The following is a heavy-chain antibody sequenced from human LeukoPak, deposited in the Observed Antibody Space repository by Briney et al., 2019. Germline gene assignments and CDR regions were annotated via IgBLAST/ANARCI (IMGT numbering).Heavy chain of an antibody. CDR3: AKTVSGSHSYQGGDY. CDR2: ISGSGSNT. D-gene: IGHD3-16*02. J-gene: IGHJ4*02. CDR1: GFTFSSYA. V-gene: IGHV3-23*01. Sequence: GGSLRLSCAASGFTFSSYAMSWVRQAPGKGLEWVSAISGSGSNTYYADSVKGRFTMSRDNSKNTLHLQMNSLRAEDTAVYFCAKTVSGSHSYQGGDYWGQGTLVFVSS.